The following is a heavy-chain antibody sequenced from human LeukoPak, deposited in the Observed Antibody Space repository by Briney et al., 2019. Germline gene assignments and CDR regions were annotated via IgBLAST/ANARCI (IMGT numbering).Heavy chain of an antibody. CDR1: GYTFTSYD. Sequence: ASVKVSCKASGYTFTSYDINWVRQATGQGLEWMGWMNPNSGNTNYAQKFQGRVTMTRDTSISTAYMELSRLRSDDTAVYYCARDMVRGVTPPPNYYYYYMDVWGKGTTVTVSS. CDR2: MNPNSGNT. V-gene: IGHV1-8*01. D-gene: IGHD3-10*01. J-gene: IGHJ6*03. CDR3: ARDMVRGVTPPPNYYYYYMDV.